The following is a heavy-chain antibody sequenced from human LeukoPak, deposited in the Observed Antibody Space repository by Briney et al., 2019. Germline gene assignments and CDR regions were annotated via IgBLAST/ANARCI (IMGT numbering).Heavy chain of an antibody. CDR2: ISYNGNDK. CDR1: GFIFSSYG. CDR3: AKFATVEQWLVFDAFDI. Sequence: PGRSLRLSCAASGFIFSSYGMHWVRQAPGKGLEWVAVISYNGNDKYYADSVRGRFTISRDNSKNTLYLQMNSLRAEDTALYYCAKFATVEQWLVFDAFDIWGQGTMVTVSS. V-gene: IGHV3-30*18. J-gene: IGHJ3*02. D-gene: IGHD6-19*01.